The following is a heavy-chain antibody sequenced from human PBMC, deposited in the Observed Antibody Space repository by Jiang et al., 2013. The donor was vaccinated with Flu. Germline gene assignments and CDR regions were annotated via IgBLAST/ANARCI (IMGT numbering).Heavy chain of an antibody. V-gene: IGHV1-18*01. D-gene: IGHD3-22*01. CDR2: ISAYNGNT. J-gene: IGHJ5*02. CDR1: GYTFTSYG. Sequence: VQLVESGAEVKKPGASVKVSCKASGYTFTSYGISWVRQAPGQGLEWMGWISAYNGNTNYAQKLQGRVTMTTDTSTSTAYMELRSLRSDDTAVYYCARQNTMIVVANWFDPWGQGTWSPSPQ. CDR3: ARQNTMIVVANWFDP.